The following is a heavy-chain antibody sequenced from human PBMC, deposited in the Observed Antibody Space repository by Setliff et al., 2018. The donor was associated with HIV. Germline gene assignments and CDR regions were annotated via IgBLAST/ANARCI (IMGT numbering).Heavy chain of an antibody. CDR3: ARAGGGAFNF. Sequence: ASVKVSCKASGYTFTSYDINWVRQATGQGLEWMGWTNPNSGNTGYAQKFQGRVTMTRNTSISTAYMEQSSLGSKDTAVYYCARAGGGAFNFWGLGTMVTVSS. D-gene: IGHD3-10*01. CDR1: GYTFTSYD. CDR2: TNPNSGNT. V-gene: IGHV1-8*02. J-gene: IGHJ3*01.